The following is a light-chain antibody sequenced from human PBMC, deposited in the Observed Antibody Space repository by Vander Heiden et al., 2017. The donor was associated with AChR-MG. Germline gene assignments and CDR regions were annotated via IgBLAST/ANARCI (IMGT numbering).Light chain of an antibody. CDR3: QSYDSSKHRVV. J-gene: IGLJ2*01. CDR1: SGSIASNY. V-gene: IGLV6-57*02. CDR2: EDN. Sequence: NFMLTQPHSVSESPGKTVTISCTGSSGSIASNYVQWYQQRPGSAPTTVIYEDNQRPSGVPDRFSGSIDSSSNSASLTISGLKTEDEADYYCQSYDSSKHRVVFGGGTKLTVL.